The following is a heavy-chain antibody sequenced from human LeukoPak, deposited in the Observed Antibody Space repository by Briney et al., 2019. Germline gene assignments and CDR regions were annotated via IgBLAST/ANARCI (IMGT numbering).Heavy chain of an antibody. Sequence: KPSETLSLTCPVSGGSMSSYYWSWIRLPPGKGLEWIGYIYYGGSTNYNPSLKSRVTISVDTSKNQFSLKLSSVTAADTAFYYCARSGGMFYFDFWGQGTLVTVSS. J-gene: IGHJ4*02. CDR2: IYYGGST. CDR3: ARSGGMFYFDF. D-gene: IGHD4-23*01. CDR1: GGSMSSYY. V-gene: IGHV4-59*01.